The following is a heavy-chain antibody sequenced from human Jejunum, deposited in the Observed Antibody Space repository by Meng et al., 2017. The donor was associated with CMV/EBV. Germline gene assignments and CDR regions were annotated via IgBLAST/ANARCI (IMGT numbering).Heavy chain of an antibody. V-gene: IGHV1-18*01. D-gene: IGHD4-11*01. CDR2: ISAYNGHT. Sequence: ADYTFTTYGITGMQRDPGQGLEWMGWISAYNGHTNYAPQFQDRGTLTTDVSTSTAYMDLRSLRFDDTAVYYCARSRVSYSSSSASNYWGHGTLVTVSS. CDR1: DYTFTTYG. J-gene: IGHJ4*01. CDR3: ARSRVSYSSSSASNY.